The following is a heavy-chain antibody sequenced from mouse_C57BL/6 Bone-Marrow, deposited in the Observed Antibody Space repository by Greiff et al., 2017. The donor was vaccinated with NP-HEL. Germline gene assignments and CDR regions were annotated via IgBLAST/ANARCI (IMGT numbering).Heavy chain of an antibody. CDR3: ARCPGGVSTTVVYFDC. V-gene: IGHV7-3*01. Sequence: EVMLVESGGGLVQPGGSLSLSCAASGFTFTDYYMSWVRQPPGKALECLGFISNKANGYTSEYSAFVKGRFTISRDNFQSILYLQMNARRAEDSAAYYCARCPGGVSTTVVYFDCWGQGTTLTVSS. D-gene: IGHD1-1*01. CDR2: ISNKANGYTS. CDR1: GFTFTDYY. J-gene: IGHJ2*01.